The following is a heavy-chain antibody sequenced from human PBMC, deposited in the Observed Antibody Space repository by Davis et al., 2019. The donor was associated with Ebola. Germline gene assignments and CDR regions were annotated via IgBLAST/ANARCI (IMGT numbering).Heavy chain of an antibody. CDR3: ASSVVVYANYYYYGMDV. CDR1: GGTFSNYA. J-gene: IGHJ6*02. D-gene: IGHD2-8*02. Sequence: SVKVSCKASGGTFSNYAISWVRQAPGQGLEWMGGIIPIFGTANYAQKFQGRVTITADKSTSTAYMELSSLRSEDTAVYYCASSVVVYANYYYYGMDVWGQGTTVTVSS. V-gene: IGHV1-69*06. CDR2: IIPIFGTA.